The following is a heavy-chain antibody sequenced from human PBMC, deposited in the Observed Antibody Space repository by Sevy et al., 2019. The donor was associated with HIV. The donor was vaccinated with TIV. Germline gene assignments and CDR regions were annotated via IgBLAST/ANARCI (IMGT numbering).Heavy chain of an antibody. J-gene: IGHJ4*02. CDR3: SVTKDYYDSSGNPFDY. Sequence: ASVKVSCKVSGYTLTQFSMHWVRQAPGKGLEWMATFDPEDDETIYAQRLQGRVTMTEDTSTDTAYMELSSLRSDDTAVYYCSVTKDYYDSSGNPFDYWGQGSLVTVSS. CDR1: GYTLTQFS. CDR2: FDPEDDET. D-gene: IGHD3-22*01. V-gene: IGHV1-24*01.